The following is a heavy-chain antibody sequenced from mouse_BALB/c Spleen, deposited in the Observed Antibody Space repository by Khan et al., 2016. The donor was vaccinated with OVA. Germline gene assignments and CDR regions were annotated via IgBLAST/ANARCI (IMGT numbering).Heavy chain of an antibody. CDR3: ARGLFDV. V-gene: IGHV1-26*01. J-gene: IGHJ1*01. CDR1: GYTFTDYY. CDR2: INPNNGDT. Sequence: EVQLQQSGPELVKPGASVKMSCKASGYTFTDYYMKWLKQSHGKSLEWIGDINPNNGDTFYNQKFKDKATLTVDKSSSTAYMQRNSLTSEDSAVYYCARGLFDVWGAGTTVTVSS.